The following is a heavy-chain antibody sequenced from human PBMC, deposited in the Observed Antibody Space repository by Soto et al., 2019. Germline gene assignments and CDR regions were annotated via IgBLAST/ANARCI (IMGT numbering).Heavy chain of an antibody. CDR1: GFSLSTYHMG. J-gene: IGHJ4*02. V-gene: IGHV2-5*02. CDR2: IYWDDDK. Sequence: QITLKESGPTLVRPAQTLTLTCDFSGFSLSTYHMGVAWIRQPPGKALEWLALIYWDDDKRYSPSLKDRLAISKGTSSNQVVLTITNMDPGDTATYFCANAGDYDLLTFDHWGPGTLVTVSS. D-gene: IGHD4-17*01. CDR3: ANAGDYDLLTFDH.